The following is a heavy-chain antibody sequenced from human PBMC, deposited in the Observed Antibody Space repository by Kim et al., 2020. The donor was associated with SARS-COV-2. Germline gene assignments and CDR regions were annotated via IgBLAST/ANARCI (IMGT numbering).Heavy chain of an antibody. Sequence: GGSLRLSCAASGFTFSLYWVTWVRQAPGKGLEWVANIKPDGSDKFYVDSVKGRFTLSRDNAKNSLYLQMNSLRADDTAVYYCAKRGHSSVWPNWYFDLWGRGTLVTVSS. J-gene: IGHJ2*01. CDR3: AKRGHSSVWPNWYFDL. V-gene: IGHV3-7*03. CDR2: IKPDGSDK. D-gene: IGHD6-25*01. CDR1: GFTFSLYW.